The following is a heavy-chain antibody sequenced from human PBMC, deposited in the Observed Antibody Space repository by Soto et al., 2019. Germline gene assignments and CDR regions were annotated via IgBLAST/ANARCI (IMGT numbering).Heavy chain of an antibody. D-gene: IGHD3-9*01. J-gene: IGHJ4*02. V-gene: IGHV4-59*08. CDR2: IYYSGST. Sequence: TLSLTCTVSGGSISSYYWSWIRQPPGKGLEWIGYIYYSGSTNYNPSLKSRVTISVDTSKNQFSLKLSSVTAADTAVFYCARSYYDILYLFDYWGQGTLVTVSS. CDR1: GGSISSYY. CDR3: ARSYYDILYLFDY.